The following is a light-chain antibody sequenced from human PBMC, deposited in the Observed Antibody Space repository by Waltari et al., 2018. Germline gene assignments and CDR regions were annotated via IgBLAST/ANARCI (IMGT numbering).Light chain of an antibody. V-gene: IGKV1-39*01. CDR3: QQSYSTLRWT. Sequence: DTQMTQSPSSLSASVGDRVTITCRASQSISSYLNWYQQKPGQAPKLLIYAASSLQSGFPSRFSGSGSGTDFTLTISSLQPEDFATYYCQQSYSTLRWTFGQGTKVEIK. CDR1: QSISSY. CDR2: AAS. J-gene: IGKJ1*01.